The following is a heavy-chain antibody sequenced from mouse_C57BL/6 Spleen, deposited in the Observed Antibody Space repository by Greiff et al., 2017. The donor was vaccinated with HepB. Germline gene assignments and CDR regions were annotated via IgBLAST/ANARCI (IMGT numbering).Heavy chain of an antibody. D-gene: IGHD1-1*01. J-gene: IGHJ1*03. Sequence: EVKLQQSGPGLVKPSQSLSLSCSVTGYSITSGYYWYSIRQFPGNKLEFMGFISYDGSNNYNPSFKNRTSITPDTSNNQSFLKLNSVTTEDTAAYYCAREGLNTTPDFDVWGTGTTLTVSS. CDR1: GYSITSGYY. CDR2: ISYDGSN. CDR3: AREGLNTTPDFDV. V-gene: IGHV3-6*01.